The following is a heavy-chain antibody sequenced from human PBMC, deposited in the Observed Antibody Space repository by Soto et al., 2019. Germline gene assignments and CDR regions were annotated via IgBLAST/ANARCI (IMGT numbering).Heavy chain of an antibody. J-gene: IGHJ4*02. Sequence: QVQLVQSGAEVKKPGASVKVSCKASGYSFTSYGISWVRQAPGQGPEWMGWISGHNGNTNHPQSLQGRVTMTTDTSRYTAYMELRSLRSDYTAVYYCARHRFNYYDDTVYYYFDYWGQGTLVTVSS. CDR1: GYSFTSYG. D-gene: IGHD3-22*01. CDR3: ARHRFNYYDDTVYYYFDY. CDR2: ISGHNGNT. V-gene: IGHV1-18*04.